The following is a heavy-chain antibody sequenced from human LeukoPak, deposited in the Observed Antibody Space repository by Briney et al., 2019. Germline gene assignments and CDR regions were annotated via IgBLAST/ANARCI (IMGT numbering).Heavy chain of an antibody. Sequence: SETLSLTCTVSGGSISSSYWHWIRKPPGKGLEWIGFIYYSGNTNYNPSLKSRLTISLDTSKMQFSLKLSSVTAADTAVYYCARIGDLWSGYFDYWGQGTLVTVSS. CDR2: IYYSGNT. CDR3: ARIGDLWSGYFDY. V-gene: IGHV4-59*01. D-gene: IGHD3-3*01. CDR1: GGSISSSY. J-gene: IGHJ4*02.